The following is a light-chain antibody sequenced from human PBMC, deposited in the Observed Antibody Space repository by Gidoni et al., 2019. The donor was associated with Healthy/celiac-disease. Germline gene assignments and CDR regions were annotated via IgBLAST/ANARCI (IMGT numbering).Light chain of an antibody. Sequence: SYELTQPPSVSVSPGQTASITCSGDKLGDKYACWYQQKPGQSPVLVIYQDSKRPSGIPERFSGSNSGNTATLTISGTQAMDEADYYCQAWDSSMADVFGTGTKVT. CDR3: QAWDSSMADV. CDR2: QDS. V-gene: IGLV3-1*01. CDR1: KLGDKY. J-gene: IGLJ1*01.